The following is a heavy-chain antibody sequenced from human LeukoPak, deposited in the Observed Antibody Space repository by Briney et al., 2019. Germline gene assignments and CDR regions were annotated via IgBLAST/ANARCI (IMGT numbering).Heavy chain of an antibody. CDR1: GFTFSSYG. V-gene: IGHV3-30*02. CDR3: AKAALLVVVITDAFDI. Sequence: GGSLRLSCAASGFTFSSYGMHWVRQAPGKGLEWVAFIRYDGSNKYYADSVKGRFTISRDNSKNTLYLQMNSLRAEDTAVYYCAKAALLVVVITDAFDIWGQGTMVTVSS. J-gene: IGHJ3*02. D-gene: IGHD3-22*01. CDR2: IRYDGSNK.